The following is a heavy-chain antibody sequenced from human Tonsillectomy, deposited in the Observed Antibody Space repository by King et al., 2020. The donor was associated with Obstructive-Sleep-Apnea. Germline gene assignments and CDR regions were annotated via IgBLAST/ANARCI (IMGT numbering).Heavy chain of an antibody. J-gene: IGHJ4*02. CDR2: TIPGDSAT. CDR3: ARLWTVRGVIAYDY. CDR1: GYSFTSYW. D-gene: IGHD3-10*01. Sequence: VQLVESGAELKKPGESLKISCKGSGYSFTSYWIGWVRQMPGKGLEWIGITIPGDSATRYSPACQCQVTITADKSISTAYLQWSSLKASDTAMYYCARLWTVRGVIAYDYWGQGTLVTVSS. V-gene: IGHV5-51*01.